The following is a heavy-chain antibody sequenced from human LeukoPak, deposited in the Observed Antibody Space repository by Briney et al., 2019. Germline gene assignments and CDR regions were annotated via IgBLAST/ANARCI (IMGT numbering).Heavy chain of an antibody. V-gene: IGHV3-53*01. CDR3: ARDHGGSYSY. D-gene: IGHD3-10*01. J-gene: IGHJ4*02. CDR2: IYSDNT. Sequence: PGGSLRLSCTVSGFTVSSNSMSWVRQAPGKGLEWVSFIYSDNTHYSDSVKGRFTISRDNAQNSLYLQMNSLRVEDTAVYFCARDHGGSYSYWGQGTLVTVSS. CDR1: GFTVSSNS.